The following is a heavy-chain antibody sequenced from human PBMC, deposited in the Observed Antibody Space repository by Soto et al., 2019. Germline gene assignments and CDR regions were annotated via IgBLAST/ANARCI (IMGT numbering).Heavy chain of an antibody. Sequence: GGSLRLSCSASGFIFSTHSMSWVRQAPGKGLEWISYISSGSNSIYYADSVKGRFIVSRDNSKNSLFLQMSSLRDEDMGMYYWARAPGPSILGRGPSWAVGGKGTVVPVSP. J-gene: IGHJ6*04. D-gene: IGHD1-26*01. CDR1: GFIFSTHS. CDR3: ARAPGPSILGRGPSWAV. CDR2: ISSGSNSI. V-gene: IGHV3-48*02.